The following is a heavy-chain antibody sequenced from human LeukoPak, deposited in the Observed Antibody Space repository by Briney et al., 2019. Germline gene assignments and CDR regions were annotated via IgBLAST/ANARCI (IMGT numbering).Heavy chain of an antibody. V-gene: IGHV4-39*01. CDR1: AGSIRSTSYY. CDR3: ATPAGPYGDYDY. J-gene: IGHJ4*02. CDR2: IYYSGTT. D-gene: IGHD4-17*01. Sequence: SQTLSLTCTVAAGSIRSTSYYWGWIRQPPGKGLEWMGSIYYSGTTYYNPSLKSRVTISVDTSKNQSSLNLRSMTAADTAVYYCATPAGPYGDYDYWGQGTLVTVSS.